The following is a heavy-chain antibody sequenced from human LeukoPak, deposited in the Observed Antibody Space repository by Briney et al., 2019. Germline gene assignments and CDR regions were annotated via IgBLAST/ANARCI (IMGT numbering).Heavy chain of an antibody. J-gene: IGHJ2*01. CDR1: GYTFTSYY. D-gene: IGHD6-13*01. CDR2: INPSGGST. CDR3: AISIAAADKDWYFDL. Sequence: ASVKVSCKASGYTFTSYYMHWVRQAPGQGLEWMGIINPSGGSTSYAQKFQSRVTMTRDMSTSTVYMELSSLRSEDTAVYYCAISIAAADKDWYFDLWGRGTLVTVSS. V-gene: IGHV1-46*01.